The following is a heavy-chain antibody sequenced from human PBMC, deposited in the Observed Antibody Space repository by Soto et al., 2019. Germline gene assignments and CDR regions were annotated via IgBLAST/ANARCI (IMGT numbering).Heavy chain of an antibody. Sequence: QVQPVQSGAEVKKPGSSVKVSCKASGGTFSSYALSWVRQAPGQGLEWMGGIIPSFGTANYAQKLQGRVTITADESTSTGYMELSSLRSEDTAVYYCARNPGSLVPAATGGYFYYGLDVWGQGTTVIVSS. D-gene: IGHD2-2*01. CDR2: IIPSFGTA. V-gene: IGHV1-69*01. J-gene: IGHJ6*02. CDR3: ARNPGSLVPAATGGYFYYGLDV. CDR1: GGTFSSYA.